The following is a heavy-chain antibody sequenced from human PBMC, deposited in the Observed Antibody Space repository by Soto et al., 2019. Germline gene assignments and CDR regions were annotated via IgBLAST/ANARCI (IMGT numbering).Heavy chain of an antibody. D-gene: IGHD4-17*01. V-gene: IGHV4-59*01. J-gene: IGHJ6*02. CDR2: IYYSGST. Sequence: SETLSLTCTVSGGSISSYYWSWIRQPPGKGLEWIGCIYYSGSTNYNPSLKSRVTISVDTSKNQFSLKLSSVTAADTAVYYCARDTYGDYYYYGMDVWGQGTTVTVSS. CDR3: ARDTYGDYYYYGMDV. CDR1: GGSISSYY.